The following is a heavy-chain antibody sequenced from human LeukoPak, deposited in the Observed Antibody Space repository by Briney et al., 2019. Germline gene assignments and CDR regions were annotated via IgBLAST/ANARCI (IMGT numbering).Heavy chain of an antibody. J-gene: IGHJ4*02. CDR1: GFSFSTYA. V-gene: IGHV3-30*04. Sequence: TGRSLRLSCAASGFSFSTYAMHWVRQAPSQGLEWVAVISYDGGNKYYADSVKGRFTISRDNSKNTLYLQMNSLRPEDTAVYYCARKSGSTACLDYWGQGTLVTVSS. D-gene: IGHD1-26*01. CDR2: ISYDGGNK. CDR3: ARKSGSTACLDY.